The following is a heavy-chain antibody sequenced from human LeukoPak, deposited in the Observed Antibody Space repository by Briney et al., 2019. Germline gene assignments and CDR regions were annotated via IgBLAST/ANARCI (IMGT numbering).Heavy chain of an antibody. CDR1: GFTFSSYG. D-gene: IGHD6-6*01. V-gene: IGHV3-30*02. Sequence: GGSLRLSCAASGFTFSSYGMHWVRQAPGKGLEWVAFIRYDGSNKYYADSVKGRFTISRDNSKNTLYLQMNSLRAEDTAVYYCAKIDPRHSYYFDYWGRGTLVTVSS. J-gene: IGHJ4*02. CDR3: AKIDPRHSYYFDY. CDR2: IRYDGSNK.